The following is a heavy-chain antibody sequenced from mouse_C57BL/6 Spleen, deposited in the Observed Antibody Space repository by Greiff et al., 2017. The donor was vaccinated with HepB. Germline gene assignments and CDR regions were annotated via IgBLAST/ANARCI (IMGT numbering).Heavy chain of an antibody. D-gene: IGHD3-2*02. Sequence: QVHVKQPGAELVMPGASVKLSCKASGYTFTSYWMHWVKQRPGQGLEWIGEIDPSDSYTNYNQKFKGKSTLTVDKSSSTAYMQLSSLTSEDSAVYYCARWSSGYGYWGQGTTRTVSS. CDR2: IDPSDSYT. V-gene: IGHV1-69*01. J-gene: IGHJ2*01. CDR1: GYTFTSYW. CDR3: ARWSSGYGY.